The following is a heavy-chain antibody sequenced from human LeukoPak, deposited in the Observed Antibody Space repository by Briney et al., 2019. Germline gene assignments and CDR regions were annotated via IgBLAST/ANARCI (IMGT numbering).Heavy chain of an antibody. CDR1: GFTFSDYA. D-gene: IGHD2-21*01. Sequence: GGSLRLSCAASGFTFSDYAMHWVRQAPGKGLEWVAAISHDGTNKYYADSVKGRFAVSRDNSKNTLYLQMNSLGAEDTVVYFCARTRVNYYYGMDVWGQGTTVTVSS. CDR2: ISHDGTNK. V-gene: IGHV3-30*09. CDR3: ARTRVNYYYGMDV. J-gene: IGHJ6*02.